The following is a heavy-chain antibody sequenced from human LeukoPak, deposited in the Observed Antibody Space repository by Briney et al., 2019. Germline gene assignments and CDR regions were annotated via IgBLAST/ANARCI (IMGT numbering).Heavy chain of an antibody. CDR1: GYTFTSYG. CDR3: ARGIADYYDSSGYYYGPDY. Sequence: GAPVKVSCKASGYTFTSYGISWVRQAPGQGLEWMGWISAYNGNTNYAQKLQGRVTMTTDTSTSTAYMELRSLRSDDTAVYYCARGIADYYDSSGYYYGPDYWGQGTLVTVSS. D-gene: IGHD3-22*01. J-gene: IGHJ4*02. CDR2: ISAYNGNT. V-gene: IGHV1-18*01.